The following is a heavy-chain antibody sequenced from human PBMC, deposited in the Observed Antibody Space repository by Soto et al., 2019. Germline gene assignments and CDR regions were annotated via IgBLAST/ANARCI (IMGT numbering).Heavy chain of an antibody. J-gene: IGHJ6*02. Sequence: VQLVQSGAEVKSPGASVRVSCTTSGYTFTGYFIHWVRQAPGQGLEWMGWINPNSGDTSYSQKFQGWVSMARDTSTSTAYMELRRLRSDDTSVYYCARATGYDFWSGYYRSYGLDVWGQGTTVTV. D-gene: IGHD3-3*01. V-gene: IGHV1-2*04. CDR2: INPNSGDT. CDR3: ARATGYDFWSGYYRSYGLDV. CDR1: GYTFTGYF.